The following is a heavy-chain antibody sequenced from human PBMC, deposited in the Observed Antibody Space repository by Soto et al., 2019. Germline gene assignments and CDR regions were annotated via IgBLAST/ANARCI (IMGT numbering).Heavy chain of an antibody. CDR1: GFTFSSYS. D-gene: IGHD5-18*01. CDR2: ISSSSTYI. J-gene: IGHJ5*02. Sequence: GGSLRLSCAASGFTFSSYSMNWVRQAPGKGLEWVSSISSSSTYIYYADSVKGRFTISRDNAKNSLYLQMNSLRAEDTAVYYCARTSYSYDTNWFDPWGQGTLVTVS. CDR3: ARTSYSYDTNWFDP. V-gene: IGHV3-21*01.